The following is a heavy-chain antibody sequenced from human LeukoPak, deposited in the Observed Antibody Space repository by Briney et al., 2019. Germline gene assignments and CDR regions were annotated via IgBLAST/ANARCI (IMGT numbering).Heavy chain of an antibody. D-gene: IGHD1-14*01. V-gene: IGHV1-69*06. Sequence: ASVKVSCKASGGTFSSYAISWGRQAPGQGLEWMGGIIPIFGTANYAQKFQGRVTITADKSTSTAYMALSSLRSEDTAVYYCARPGSAPYFFWGQGTLVTVSS. CDR2: IIPIFGTA. CDR1: GGTFSSYA. CDR3: ARPGSAPYFF. J-gene: IGHJ4*01.